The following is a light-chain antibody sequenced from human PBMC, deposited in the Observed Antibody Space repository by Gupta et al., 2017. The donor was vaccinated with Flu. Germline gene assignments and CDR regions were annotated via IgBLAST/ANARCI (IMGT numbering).Light chain of an antibody. Sequence: LSASVGDRVTITGRASQDSACYLNWYAQTPGKAPQVLSRRTATLESGVPSRFSGGGSGTDFSLTISSLQPEDFATLYGQQSYTNPRTCGGGTTVEIK. CDR3: QQSYTNPRT. V-gene: IGKV1-39*01. CDR2: RTA. J-gene: IGKJ4*01. CDR1: QDSACY.